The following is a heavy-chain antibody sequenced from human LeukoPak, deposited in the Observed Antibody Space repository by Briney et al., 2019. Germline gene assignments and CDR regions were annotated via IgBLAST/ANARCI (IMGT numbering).Heavy chain of an antibody. V-gene: IGHV4-39*07. D-gene: IGHD5-18*01. CDR1: GGSISSSSYY. CDR3: ARVRYSYGAGFFDY. Sequence: SETLSLTCTVSGGSISSSSYYWGWIRQPPGKGLEWIGSIYYSGTTYYNPSLKSRVTISVDTSKNQFSLKLSSVTAADTAVYYCARVRYSYGAGFFDYWGQGTLVTVSS. J-gene: IGHJ4*02. CDR2: IYYSGTT.